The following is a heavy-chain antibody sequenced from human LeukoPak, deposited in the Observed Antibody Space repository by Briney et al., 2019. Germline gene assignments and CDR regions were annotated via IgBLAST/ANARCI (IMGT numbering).Heavy chain of an antibody. J-gene: IGHJ6*03. CDR2: IIPIFGTA. CDR3: ARGPGRDYYYYMDV. D-gene: IGHD1-14*01. CDR1: GGTFSSYA. V-gene: IGHV1-69*05. Sequence: GSSVKVSCKASGGTFSSYAISWVRQAPGQGLEWMGRIIPIFGTANYAQKFQGRVTITTDESTSTAYMELSSLRSEDTAVYYCARGPGRDYYYYMDVWGKGTTVTVSS.